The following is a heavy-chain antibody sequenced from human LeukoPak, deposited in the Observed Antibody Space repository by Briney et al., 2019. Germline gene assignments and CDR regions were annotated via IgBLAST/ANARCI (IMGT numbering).Heavy chain of an antibody. Sequence: SETPSLTCAVSGGSISSGGYSWSWIRQPPGTGLEWIGYIYHSGSTYYNPSLKSRVTISVDRSKNQFSLKLSSVTAADTAVYYCARQLLPGSGGMDVWGKVTTVTVSS. CDR3: ARQLLPGSGGMDV. J-gene: IGHJ6*04. CDR2: IYHSGST. CDR1: GGSISSGGYS. V-gene: IGHV4-30-2*01. D-gene: IGHD2-15*01.